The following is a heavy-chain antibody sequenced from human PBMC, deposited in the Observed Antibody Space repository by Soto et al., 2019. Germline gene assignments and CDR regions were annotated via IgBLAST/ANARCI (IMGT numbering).Heavy chain of an antibody. CDR1: GYTFTSYA. CDR2: INAGNGNT. J-gene: IGHJ5*02. D-gene: IGHD5-12*01. CDR3: ARDNGGYDLGWFDP. V-gene: IGHV1-3*01. Sequence: QVQLVQSGAEVKKPGASVKVFCKASGYTFTSYAMHWVRQAPGHRLEWMGWINAGNGNTKYSQKFQGRVIITRDTSASTAYMELSSLRSEDTAVYYCARDNGGYDLGWFDPWGQGTLVTVSS.